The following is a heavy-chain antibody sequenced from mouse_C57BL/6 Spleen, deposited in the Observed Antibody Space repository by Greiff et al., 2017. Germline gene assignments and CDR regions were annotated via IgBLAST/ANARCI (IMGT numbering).Heavy chain of an antibody. Sequence: VKLKESGAELARPGASVKLSCKASGYTFTSYGISWVKQRTGQGLEWIGEIYPRSGNTYYNEKFKGKATLTADKSSSTAYMELRSLTSEDSAVYFCARASYAMDYWGQGTSVTVSS. CDR3: ARASYAMDY. CDR2: IYPRSGNT. V-gene: IGHV1-81*01. CDR1: GYTFTSYG. D-gene: IGHD6-1*01. J-gene: IGHJ4*01.